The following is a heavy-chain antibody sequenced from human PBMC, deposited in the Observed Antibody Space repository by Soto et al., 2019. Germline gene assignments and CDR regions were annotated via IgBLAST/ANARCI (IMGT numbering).Heavy chain of an antibody. D-gene: IGHD5-12*01. CDR1: AFTFSDYY. CDR3: ARPFYPIVATSLKDY. Sequence: QVQLVESGGGLVKPGGSLRLSCAASAFTFSDYYMSWIRQAPGKGLEWVSYISDRGTTIYYADSVKGRFTICRDNAKNSLYLQMNSLRAEDTAVYYCARPFYPIVATSLKDYWGQGTLVTVSS. V-gene: IGHV3-11*01. CDR2: ISDRGTTI. J-gene: IGHJ4*02.